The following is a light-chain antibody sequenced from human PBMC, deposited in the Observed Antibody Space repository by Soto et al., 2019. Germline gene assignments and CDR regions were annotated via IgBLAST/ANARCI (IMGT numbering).Light chain of an antibody. CDR3: QQRTDRSPWT. V-gene: IGKV3-11*01. CDR2: AAS. Sequence: EIVLTQAPATLSLSTGERATLSCRASHSIGLAIAWYQHKPGQAPRPLFFAASPRATGIPARFRGSGSGTDFTLSISSLEPEDFAVYYCQQRTDRSPWTFGQGTNVESK. J-gene: IGKJ1*01. CDR1: HSIGLA.